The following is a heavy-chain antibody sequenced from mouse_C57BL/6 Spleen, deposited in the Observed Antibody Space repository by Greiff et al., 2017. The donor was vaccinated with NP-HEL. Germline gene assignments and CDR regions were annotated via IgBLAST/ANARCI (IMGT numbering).Heavy chain of an antibody. CDR1: GFNIKDDY. J-gene: IGHJ2*01. CDR3: TLITTVVEGY. CDR2: IDPENGDT. V-gene: IGHV14-4*01. Sequence: EVQLQQSGAELVRPGASVKLSCTASGFNIKDDYMHWVKQRPEQGLEWIGWIDPENGDTASASKFQGKATITADTSSNTAYLQLSSLTSEDTAVYYCTLITTVVEGYWGQGTTLTVSS. D-gene: IGHD1-1*01.